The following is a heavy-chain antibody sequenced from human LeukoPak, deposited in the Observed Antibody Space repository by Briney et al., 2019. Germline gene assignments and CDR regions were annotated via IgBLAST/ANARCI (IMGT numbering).Heavy chain of an antibody. D-gene: IGHD3-22*01. Sequence: PSETLSLTCTVSAGSISSYYWSWIRQPPGKGLEWIGYIYYSGSTNYHPSLKSRVTISVDTSKNQFSLRLTSVTAADTAVYYCARVVPEYYDSSTYADYWGQGTLVTVSS. CDR2: IYYSGST. CDR3: ARVVPEYYDSSTYADY. CDR1: AGSISSYY. J-gene: IGHJ4*02. V-gene: IGHV4-59*01.